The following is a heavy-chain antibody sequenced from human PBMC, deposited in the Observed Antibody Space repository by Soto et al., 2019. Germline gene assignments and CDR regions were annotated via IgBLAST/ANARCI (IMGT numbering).Heavy chain of an antibody. CDR3: ARFAASEPRGALDDAFVI. CDR2: IYYSGST. CDR1: GGSISSGGYY. V-gene: IGHV4-31*03. J-gene: IGHJ3*02. Sequence: QVQLQESGPGLVKPSQTLSLTCTVSGGSISSGGYYWSWIRQHPGKGLEWIGYIYYSGSTYYNPSLKSRVTISVDTSKNRFSLKLSSVTAADTAVYYCARFAASEPRGALDDAFVIWGQGTMVTVSS.